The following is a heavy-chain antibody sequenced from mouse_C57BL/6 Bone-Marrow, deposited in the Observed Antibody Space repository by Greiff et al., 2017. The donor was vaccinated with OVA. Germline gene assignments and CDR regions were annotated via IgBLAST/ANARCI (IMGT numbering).Heavy chain of an antibody. CDR2: INPSTGGT. CDR1: GYSFTGYY. V-gene: IGHV1-42*01. J-gene: IGHJ4*01. D-gene: IGHD1-1*01. Sequence: VQLQQSGPELVKPGASVKISCTASGYSFTGYYMNWVKQSPEKSLEWIGEINPSTGGTTYTQKFKAKATLTVDKSSSTAYMQLKSLTSEDSAVDYCARLDGSSMDYWGQGTSVTVSS. CDR3: ARLDGSSMDY.